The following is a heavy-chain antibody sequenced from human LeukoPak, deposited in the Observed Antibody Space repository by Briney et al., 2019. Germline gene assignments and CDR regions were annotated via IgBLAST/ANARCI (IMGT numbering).Heavy chain of an antibody. CDR2: ISYDGSNK. J-gene: IGHJ4*02. D-gene: IGHD5-12*01. CDR3: AKDWGYSGYF. V-gene: IGHV3-30*18. CDR1: GFTFSSYG. Sequence: GRSLRLSCAASGFTFSSYGMHWVRQAPGKGLEWVAVISYDGSNKYYADSVKGRFTISRDNSKNTLYLQMNSLRAEDTAVYYCAKDWGYSGYFWGQGTLVTVSS.